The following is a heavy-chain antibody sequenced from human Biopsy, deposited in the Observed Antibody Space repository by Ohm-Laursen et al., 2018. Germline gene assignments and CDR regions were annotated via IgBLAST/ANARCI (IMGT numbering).Heavy chain of an antibody. J-gene: IGHJ1*01. CDR2: NIPILGTG. V-gene: IGHV1-69*06. D-gene: IGHD3-9*01. CDR3: ATKLTGYFHH. CDR1: GGTFSRNG. Sequence: GSSVKVSCKAPGGTFSRNGINWARQAPGQGLEWLGGNIPILGTGNYAQKFQGRVTVAADTSTSTATMEPRSLRSDDTAVYYCATKLTGYFHHWGQGTLVTVSS.